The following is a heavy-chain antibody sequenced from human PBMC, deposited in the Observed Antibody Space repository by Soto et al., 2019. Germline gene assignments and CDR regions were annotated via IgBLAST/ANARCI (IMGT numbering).Heavy chain of an antibody. CDR2: IRSNIDGATT. CDR1: GFAFKYAR. CDR3: TTDWGSGTHYARAFDV. Sequence: VGSLRLSCAASGFAFKYARMTWVRQAPGKGLEWVGHIRSNIDGATTAYAAPVKGRFTISRDESKNTVDLQMNSLITEDTAVYYCTTDWGSGTHYARAFDVWGQGTMVTVSS. J-gene: IGHJ3*01. V-gene: IGHV3-15*01. D-gene: IGHD3-16*01.